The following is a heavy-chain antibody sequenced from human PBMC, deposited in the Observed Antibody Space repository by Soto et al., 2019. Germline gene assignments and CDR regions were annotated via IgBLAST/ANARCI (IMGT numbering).Heavy chain of an antibody. CDR2: ISSSSSYI. D-gene: IGHD1-1*01. CDR1: GFTFSSYA. V-gene: IGHV3-21*01. CDR3: ARDRRGWNQY. Sequence: PGGSLRLSCAASGFTFSSYAMHWVRQAPGKGLEWVSSISSSSSYIYYADSVKGRFTISRDNAKNSLYLQMNSLRAEDTAVYYCARDRRGWNQYWGQGTLVTVSS. J-gene: IGHJ4*02.